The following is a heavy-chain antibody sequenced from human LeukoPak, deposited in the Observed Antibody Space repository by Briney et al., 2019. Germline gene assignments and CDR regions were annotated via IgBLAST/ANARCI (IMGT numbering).Heavy chain of an antibody. J-gene: IGHJ4*02. CDR2: IKQDGSEK. CDR3: ARDGYLRGVDY. Sequence: PGGSPRLSCAACGFSFSSYWLTWVRQAPGKGLEWVANIKQDGSEKYYVDSVKGRFTISRDNAKNSLYLQMNSLRVEDTAVYYCARDGYLRGVDYWGQGTLVTVSS. CDR1: GFSFSSYW. V-gene: IGHV3-7*01. D-gene: IGHD3-10*01.